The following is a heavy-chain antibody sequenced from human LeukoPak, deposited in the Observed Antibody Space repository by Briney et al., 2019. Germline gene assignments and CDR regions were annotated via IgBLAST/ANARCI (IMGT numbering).Heavy chain of an antibody. CDR2: IKQDGSEK. Sequence: GGSLRLSCAASGFTFSSYWMSWVRQAPGKGLEWVANIKQDGSEKYYVDSVKGRFTISRDNAKNSLYLQMNSLRAEDTAVYYCARDLRGSRLLWFGELSTFDYWGQGTLVTVFS. CDR3: ARDLRGSRLLWFGELSTFDY. V-gene: IGHV3-7*01. CDR1: GFTFSSYW. D-gene: IGHD3-10*01. J-gene: IGHJ4*02.